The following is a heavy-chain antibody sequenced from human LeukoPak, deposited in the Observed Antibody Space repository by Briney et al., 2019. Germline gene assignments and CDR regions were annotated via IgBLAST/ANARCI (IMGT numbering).Heavy chain of an antibody. Sequence: SETLSLTCTVSGGSISSYYWSWIRQPPGKGLEWIGYIYYSGSTNYNPSLKSRVTISVDTSKNQFSLKLSSVTAADTAVYYCARGLAAYYYDSSGYYWPLFDYWGQGTLVTVSS. CDR2: IYYSGST. V-gene: IGHV4-59*12. CDR1: GGSISSYY. J-gene: IGHJ4*02. CDR3: ARGLAAYYYDSSGYYWPLFDY. D-gene: IGHD3-22*01.